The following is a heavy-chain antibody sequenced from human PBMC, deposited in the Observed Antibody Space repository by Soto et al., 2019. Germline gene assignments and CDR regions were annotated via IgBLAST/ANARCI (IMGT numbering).Heavy chain of an antibody. CDR3: ARAVMVKSGSYLDY. J-gene: IGHJ4*02. V-gene: IGHV1-69*01. CDR2: IIPIFGTA. D-gene: IGHD1-26*01. CDR1: GGTFXSXX. Sequence: QVQLVQSGAEVKKPGSSXXXXXXXSGGTFXSXXXSXVRQAPGQGLEWMGGIIPIFGTANYAQKFRGRVTITADESTSTAYMELSSLRSEDTAVYYCARAVMVKSGSYLDYWGQGTLVTVSS.